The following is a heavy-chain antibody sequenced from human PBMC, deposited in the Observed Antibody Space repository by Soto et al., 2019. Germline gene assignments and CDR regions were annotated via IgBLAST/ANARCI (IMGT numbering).Heavy chain of an antibody. CDR3: ANDQSGAAEI. Sequence: QVQLQESGPGLVEPSETLSLTCTVSGASIRTYSWSWIRPADRKGLESIGHMYTNGRNNYITSLKSRITMSVDTSKHQFFLNLKFVTAADTAVYFCANDQSGAAEIWGQGTMVTVS. J-gene: IGHJ3*02. CDR2: MYTNGRN. CDR1: GASIRTYS. V-gene: IGHV4-4*07. D-gene: IGHD7-27*01.